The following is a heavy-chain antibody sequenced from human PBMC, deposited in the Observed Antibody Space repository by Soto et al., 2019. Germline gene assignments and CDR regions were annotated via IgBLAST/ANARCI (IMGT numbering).Heavy chain of an antibody. CDR2: LYNAGSP. J-gene: IGHJ6*02. Sequence: TLSLTCSVSGGSVGSGDYYWNWIRQAPGKGLEWIGYLYNAGSPNYNPSLRSRVTISGDTSKNQFSLKMNSVTAADTAVYYCARAYLWLRDNLDYYQPGLDVWGPGTTVTVSS. CDR3: ARAYLWLRDNLDYYQPGLDV. V-gene: IGHV4-61*08. D-gene: IGHD3-10*01. CDR1: GGSVGSGDYY.